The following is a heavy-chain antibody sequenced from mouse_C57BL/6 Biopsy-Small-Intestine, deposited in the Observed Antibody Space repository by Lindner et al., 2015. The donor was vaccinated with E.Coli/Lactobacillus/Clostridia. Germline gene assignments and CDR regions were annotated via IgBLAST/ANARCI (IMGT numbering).Heavy chain of an antibody. D-gene: IGHD2-1*01. CDR1: GYTFTGYW. CDR2: FLPGSVST. CDR3: ARRFGNSYYFDY. V-gene: IGHV1-9*01. J-gene: IGHJ2*01. Sequence: VQLQESGAELVKPGAAVKLSCKATGYTFTGYWVDWVKQRPGHGLEWIGEFLPGSVSTIYNEKFKGKATFTADTSSNTVYMQLGSLATEDSAIYYCARRFGNSYYFDYWGQGTTLTVSS.